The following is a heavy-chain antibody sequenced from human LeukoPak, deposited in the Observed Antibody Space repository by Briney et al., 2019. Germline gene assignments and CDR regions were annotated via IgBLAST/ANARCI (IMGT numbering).Heavy chain of an antibody. D-gene: IGHD3-3*01. CDR3: ARDGGPRSYYDFWSGYWD. Sequence: PGGSLRLSCAASGFTFDDYAMHWVRQAPGKGLEWVALIRYDGSNKYYADSLKGRFTISRDNAKNSLYLQMNSLRAEDTAVYYCARDGGPRSYYDFWSGYWDWGQGTLVTVSS. V-gene: IGHV3-33*08. CDR1: GFTFDDYA. CDR2: IRYDGSNK. J-gene: IGHJ4*02.